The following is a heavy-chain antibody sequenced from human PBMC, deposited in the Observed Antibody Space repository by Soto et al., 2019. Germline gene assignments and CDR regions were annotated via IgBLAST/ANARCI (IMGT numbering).Heavy chain of an antibody. D-gene: IGHD3-22*01. CDR2: ILPGDSDI. CDR3: AGLDVLTYGGSLLDD. Sequence: GESLKIPCQGSGYSFSKYWIGWVRQMPGKGLEWMGIILPGDSDIRYSPSFEDQVTISADKSISTAYLQWSSLKDSDTAMYYCAGLDVLTYGGSLLDDWGQGTLVTVSS. J-gene: IGHJ4*02. CDR1: GYSFSKYW. V-gene: IGHV5-51*01.